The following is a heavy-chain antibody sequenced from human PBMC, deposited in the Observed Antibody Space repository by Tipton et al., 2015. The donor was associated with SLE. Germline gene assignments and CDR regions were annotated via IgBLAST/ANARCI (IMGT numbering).Heavy chain of an antibody. CDR2: IYNSGIT. J-gene: IGHJ6*03. D-gene: IGHD2-15*01. Sequence: SWVRQPAGKGLEWIGLIYNSGITNYNPSLQSRVTLSVDMSKNQFSLRLSSVTAADTGVYYCVKSVVVVSPRDYYYYMDVWGKGTTVTVSS. V-gene: IGHV4-61*02. CDR3: VKSVVVVSPRDYYYYMDV.